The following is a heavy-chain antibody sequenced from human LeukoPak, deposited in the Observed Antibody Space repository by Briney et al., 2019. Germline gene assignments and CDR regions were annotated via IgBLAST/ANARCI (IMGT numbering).Heavy chain of an antibody. V-gene: IGHV3-23*01. CDR3: AKGGTAADYYFDY. J-gene: IGHJ4*02. CDR1: GFTFSSYA. D-gene: IGHD6-13*01. Sequence: GGSLRLSCAASGFTFSSYAMSWVRQAPGKGLEWVSAISGSGGSKYYADSVKGRFTISRDNSKNTLYLQMNSLRAEDTAVYYCAKGGTAADYYFDYWGQGTLVTVSS. CDR2: ISGSGGSK.